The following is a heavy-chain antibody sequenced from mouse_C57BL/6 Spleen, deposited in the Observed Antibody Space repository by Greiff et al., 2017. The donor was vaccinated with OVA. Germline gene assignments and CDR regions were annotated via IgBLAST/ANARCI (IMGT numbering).Heavy chain of an antibody. V-gene: IGHV14-2*01. CDR1: GFNIKDYY. CDR3: ARHHYNGSSYVYFDY. CDR2: IDPEDGET. J-gene: IGHJ2*01. Sequence: EVQLQQSGAELVKPGASVKLSCTASGFNIKDYYMHWVKQRTEQGLEWIGRIDPEDGETKYAPKFQGKATITADTSSNTAYLQLSSLTSEDTAVDDCARHHYNGSSYVYFDYWGQGTTLTVSS. D-gene: IGHD1-1*01.